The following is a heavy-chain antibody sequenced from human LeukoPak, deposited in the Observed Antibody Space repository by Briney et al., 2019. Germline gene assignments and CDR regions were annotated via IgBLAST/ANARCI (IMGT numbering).Heavy chain of an antibody. CDR2: INHSGST. Sequence: PSETLSLTCTVSGYSISSGYYWSWIRQPPGKGLEWIGEINHSGSTNYNPSLKSRVTISVDTSKNQFSLKLSSVTAADTAVYYCALQVSPKYSSSSRALRYWGQGTLVTVSS. CDR1: GYSISSGYY. V-gene: IGHV4-38-2*02. J-gene: IGHJ4*02. D-gene: IGHD6-13*01. CDR3: ALQVSPKYSSSSRALRY.